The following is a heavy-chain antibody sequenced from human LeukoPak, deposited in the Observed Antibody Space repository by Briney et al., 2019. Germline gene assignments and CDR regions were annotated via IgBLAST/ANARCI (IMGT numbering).Heavy chain of an antibody. CDR1: GYSISSGYY. V-gene: IGHV4-38-2*01. Sequence: PSETLSLTCAVSGYSISSGYYWGWLRPPPGKGLEWIGSIYHSGSTYYNPSLKSRVTISVDTSKNQFSQKLSSVTAADTAVYYCARRIVVGWFDPWGQGTLVTVSS. J-gene: IGHJ5*02. CDR3: ARRIVVGWFDP. D-gene: IGHD2-2*01. CDR2: IYHSGST.